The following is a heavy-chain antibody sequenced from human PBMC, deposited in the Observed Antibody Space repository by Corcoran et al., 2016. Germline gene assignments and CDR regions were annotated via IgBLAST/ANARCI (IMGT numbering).Heavy chain of an antibody. CDR3: AREPVDTSMVGYFDY. V-gene: IGHV1-2*02. J-gene: IGHJ4*02. CDR2: INPNSGGT. CDR1: GYIFTGYY. D-gene: IGHD5-18*01. Sequence: QVQLVQSGAEVKKSGASVKVSCKASGYIFTGYYIHWVRPAPGQGLEWVGWINPNSGGTKYAPKFQGRVTMTRDTSINTAYMELSRLTSDDTAVYYCAREPVDTSMVGYFDYWGQGTLVTVSS.